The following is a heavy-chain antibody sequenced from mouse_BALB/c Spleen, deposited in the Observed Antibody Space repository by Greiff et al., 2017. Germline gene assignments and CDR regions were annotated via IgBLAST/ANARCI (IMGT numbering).Heavy chain of an antibody. CDR2: ISSGSSTI. V-gene: IGHV5-17*02. Sequence: EVQLVESGGGLVQPGGSRKLSCAASGFTFSSFGMHWVRQAPEKGLEWVAYISSGSSTIYYADTVKGRFTISRDNPKNTLFLQMTSLRSEDTAMYYCARSYDGNYAMDYWGQGTSVTVSS. CDR1: GFTFSSFG. J-gene: IGHJ4*01. D-gene: IGHD2-3*01. CDR3: ARSYDGNYAMDY.